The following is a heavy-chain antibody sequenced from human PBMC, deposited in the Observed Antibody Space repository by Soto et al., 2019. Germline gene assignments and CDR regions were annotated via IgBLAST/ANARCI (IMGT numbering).Heavy chain of an antibody. V-gene: IGHV4-34*01. CDR3: ARVWRGNKSSYRDALDS. J-gene: IGHJ3*02. CDR2: INHSGRT. Sequence: SQTLAVTCAVYAVGFSGYCWSWIRQPPGKGREWGGEINHSGRTNYNRSLKSRVTISVDTSKNQFSLKLSSVTAADTAVSSCARVWRGNKSSYRDALDSWGQGPSVSVS. CDR1: AVGFSGYC. D-gene: IGHD3-16*02.